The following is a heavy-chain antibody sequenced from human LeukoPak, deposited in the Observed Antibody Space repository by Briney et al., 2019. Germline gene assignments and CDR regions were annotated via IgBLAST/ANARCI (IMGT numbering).Heavy chain of an antibody. D-gene: IGHD2-15*01. Sequence: GGSLRLSCAASGFTFRSYAMHWVREAPGKGLEGVGVISYEWSNKLYADSVKARFTISRDNSKNTLYLKMNSLRAEDTAVYYCARDLRGGCCSGGSCYSHAFDIWGQGPMVPVSS. V-gene: IGHV3-30*04. CDR1: GFTFRSYA. CDR2: ISYEWSNK. CDR3: ARDLRGGCCSGGSCYSHAFDI. J-gene: IGHJ3*02.